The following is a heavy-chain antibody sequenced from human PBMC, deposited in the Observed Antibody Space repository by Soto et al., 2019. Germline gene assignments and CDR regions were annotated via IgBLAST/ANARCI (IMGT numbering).Heavy chain of an antibody. CDR2: IYYSGST. CDR3: ASSNIAAAGFYYYGMDV. Sequence: VQLQESGPGLVKPSETLSLTCTVSGGSISSYYWSWIRQPPGKGLEWIGYIYYSGSTNYNPSLKSRVTISVDTSKIQLSLKLSSVTAADTAVYYCASSNIAAAGFYYYGMDVWGRGTTVTVSS. D-gene: IGHD6-13*01. V-gene: IGHV4-59*01. J-gene: IGHJ6*02. CDR1: GGSISSYY.